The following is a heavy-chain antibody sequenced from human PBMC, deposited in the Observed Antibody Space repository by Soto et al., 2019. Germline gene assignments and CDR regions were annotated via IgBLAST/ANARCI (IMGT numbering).Heavy chain of an antibody. Sequence: GGSLRLSCAASGFTFSSYAMSWVRQAPGKGLEWVSAISGSGGSTYYADSVKGRFTISRDNSKNTLYLQMNSLRAEDTAVYYCAKDRILGEYYDILTGYSPPDYWGQGTLVTVSS. D-gene: IGHD3-9*01. CDR3: AKDRILGEYYDILTGYSPPDY. V-gene: IGHV3-23*01. CDR2: ISGSGGST. J-gene: IGHJ4*02. CDR1: GFTFSSYA.